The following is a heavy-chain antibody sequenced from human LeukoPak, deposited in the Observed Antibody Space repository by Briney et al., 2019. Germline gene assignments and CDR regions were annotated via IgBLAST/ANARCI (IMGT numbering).Heavy chain of an antibody. J-gene: IGHJ3*02. CDR2: IYSGGST. V-gene: IGHV3-66*02. Sequence: GGSLRLSCAASGFTVSSNYMSWVRQAPGKGLEWVSFIYSGGSTYYADSVKGRFTSSRDNSKNTLYLQMNSLRAEDTALYYCARDRPMIVVADSFDIWGQGTMVTVSS. CDR3: ARDRPMIVVADSFDI. D-gene: IGHD3-22*01. CDR1: GFTVSSNY.